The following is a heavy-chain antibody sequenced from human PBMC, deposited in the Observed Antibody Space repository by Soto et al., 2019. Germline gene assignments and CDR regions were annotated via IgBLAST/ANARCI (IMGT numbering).Heavy chain of an antibody. D-gene: IGHD2-2*02. Sequence: ASVKVSCKASGYTFTSYGISWVRQAPGQGLEWMGWISAYNGNTNYAQKLQGRVTMTTDTSTSTAYMELRSLRSDDTAVYYCARDKGYCSSTSYYSHGMDVWGQGTTVTVSS. CDR1: GYTFTSYG. J-gene: IGHJ6*02. V-gene: IGHV1-18*04. CDR3: ARDKGYCSSTSYYSHGMDV. CDR2: ISAYNGNT.